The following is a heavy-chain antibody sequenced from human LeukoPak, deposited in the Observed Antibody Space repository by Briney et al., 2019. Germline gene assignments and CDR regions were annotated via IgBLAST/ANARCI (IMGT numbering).Heavy chain of an antibody. J-gene: IGHJ4*02. D-gene: IGHD6-19*01. Sequence: QPGGSLRLSCAASGFTFSSYWMHWVRQAPGKGLVWVSRINSDGSSTSYADSVKGRFTISRDNAKNTLYLQMNSLRAEDTAVYYCASAVAGAYYFDYWGQGTLVTVSS. CDR1: GFTFSSYW. CDR3: ASAVAGAYYFDY. V-gene: IGHV3-74*01. CDR2: INSDGSST.